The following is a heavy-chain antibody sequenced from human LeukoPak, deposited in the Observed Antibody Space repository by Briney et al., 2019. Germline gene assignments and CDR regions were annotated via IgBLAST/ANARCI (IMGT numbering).Heavy chain of an antibody. CDR1: GFTFTNSW. Sequence: PGGSLRLSCAASGFTFTNSWMSWVRQAPGKGLEWVADIKQDGSAKVYVDSVKGRFTISRDNAKSSLYLQMNSLRAEDTAVYYCARDPGPNIPAWGAFDIWGQGTMVTVSS. CDR3: ARDPGPNIPAWGAFDI. CDR2: IKQDGSAK. J-gene: IGHJ3*02. V-gene: IGHV3-7*01. D-gene: IGHD2-2*01.